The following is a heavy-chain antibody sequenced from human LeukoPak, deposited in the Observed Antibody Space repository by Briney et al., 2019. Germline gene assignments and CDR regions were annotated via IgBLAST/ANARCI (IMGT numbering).Heavy chain of an antibody. J-gene: IGHJ2*01. Sequence: SETLSLTCTVSGGSISSYYWSWIRQPAGKGLEWIGRIYTSGSTSYNPSLKSRVTMSVDTSKNQFSLKLSSVTAADTAVYYCARGADILTGYYWLRYFDLWGRGTLVTVSS. CDR1: GGSISSYY. V-gene: IGHV4-4*07. CDR3: ARGADILTGYYWLRYFDL. CDR2: IYTSGST. D-gene: IGHD3-9*01.